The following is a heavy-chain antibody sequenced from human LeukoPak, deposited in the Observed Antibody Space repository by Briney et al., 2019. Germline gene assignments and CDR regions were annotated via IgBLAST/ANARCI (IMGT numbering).Heavy chain of an antibody. D-gene: IGHD3-16*01. J-gene: IGHJ5*02. V-gene: IGHV4-4*07. CDR1: GGSISRYY. Sequence: SETLSLTCTVSGGSISRYYWSWIRQPAGKGLEWIGRIYSDGTITYNPSLQSRLTMSIDTSKNQFSLKLSFVTAADTAVYYCARDSGITGEVKFDPWGQGTLVTVSS. CDR2: IYSDGTI. CDR3: ARDSGITGEVKFDP.